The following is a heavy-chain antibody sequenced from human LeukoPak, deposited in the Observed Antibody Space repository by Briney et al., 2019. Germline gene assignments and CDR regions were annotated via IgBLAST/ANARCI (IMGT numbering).Heavy chain of an antibody. CDR2: IIPIFGTS. D-gene: IGHD6-13*01. CDR1: GGTFSGYA. V-gene: IGHV1-69*06. Sequence: SVKVSCKASGGTFSGYAISWVRQAPGQGLEWMGAIIPIFGTSNYAQKFQGRVTITADKSTSAAYMELSSLRSEDTAVYYCAREFGERGYGSSLVWYFDYWGQGTLVTVSS. J-gene: IGHJ4*02. CDR3: AREFGERGYGSSLVWYFDY.